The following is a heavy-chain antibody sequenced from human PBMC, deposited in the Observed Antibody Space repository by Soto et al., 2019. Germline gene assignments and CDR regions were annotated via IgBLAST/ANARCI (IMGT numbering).Heavy chain of an antibody. Sequence: SETLSLTCAVSGGSISSSNWWSWVRQPPGKGLEWIGEIYHSGSTNYNPSLKSRVTISVDKSKNQFSLKLSSVTAADTAVYYCARARAAVQLGRPYYYYGMDVWGQGTTVTVSS. CDR3: ARARAAVQLGRPYYYYGMDV. CDR2: IYHSGST. V-gene: IGHV4-4*02. J-gene: IGHJ6*02. D-gene: IGHD1-1*01. CDR1: GGSISSSNW.